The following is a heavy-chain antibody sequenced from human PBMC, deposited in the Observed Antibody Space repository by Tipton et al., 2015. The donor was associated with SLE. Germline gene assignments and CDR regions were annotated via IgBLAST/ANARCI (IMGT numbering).Heavy chain of an antibody. Sequence: SLRLSCAASGFTFSSYGMHWVRQAPGKGLEWVAFIRYDGSNKYYADSVKGRFTISRDNSKNTLYLQMNGLRAEDTAVYYCAVKGYSSSGYFDYWGQGTLVTVSS. CDR3: AVKGYSSSGYFDY. CDR2: IRYDGSNK. V-gene: IGHV3-30*02. CDR1: GFTFSSYG. D-gene: IGHD6-6*01. J-gene: IGHJ4*02.